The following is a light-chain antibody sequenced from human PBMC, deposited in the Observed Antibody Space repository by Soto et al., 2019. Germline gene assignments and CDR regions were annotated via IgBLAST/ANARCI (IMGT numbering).Light chain of an antibody. CDR3: QQYDSSPRT. CDR2: GTS. J-gene: IGKJ1*01. Sequence: EMVMTQSPATLSVSPGEGASLSCRASQSVSSNLAWYQQKPGQAPRLVMYGTSNRATGIPDRFSGSGSGTDFTLTISRLEPEDFAVYYCQQYDSSPRTFGQGTKVDIK. V-gene: IGKV3-20*01. CDR1: QSVSSN.